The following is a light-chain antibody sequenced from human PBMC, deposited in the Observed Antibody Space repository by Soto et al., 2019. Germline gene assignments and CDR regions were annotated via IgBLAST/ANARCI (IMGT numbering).Light chain of an antibody. Sequence: DIPMTQSPSSLSASVGDRVTITCRASQSISSYLNWYQQKPGKAPKLLIYAASSLQSGVPSRFSGSGSGTDFTLTISSLQPEDCATYYCQQSYSNPWTFGQGTKVEIK. CDR2: AAS. CDR1: QSISSY. J-gene: IGKJ1*01. V-gene: IGKV1-39*01. CDR3: QQSYSNPWT.